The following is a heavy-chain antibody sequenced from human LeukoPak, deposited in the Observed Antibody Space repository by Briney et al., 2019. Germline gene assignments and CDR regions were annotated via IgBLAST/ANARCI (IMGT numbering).Heavy chain of an antibody. Sequence: GGSLRLSCAASGFTFRDYYLSWIRQAPGKGLEWVANINQDGREKYYVDSVKGRFTISRDNAKNSLYLQMNSLRAEDTAVYYCARGFGYYFAYWGQGTLVTVSS. V-gene: IGHV3-7*01. CDR1: GFTFRDYY. J-gene: IGHJ4*02. CDR3: ARGFGYYFAY. CDR2: INQDGREK. D-gene: IGHD3-16*01.